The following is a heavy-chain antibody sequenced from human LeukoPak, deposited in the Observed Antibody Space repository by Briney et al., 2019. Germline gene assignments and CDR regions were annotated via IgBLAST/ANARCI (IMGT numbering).Heavy chain of an antibody. V-gene: IGHV3-21*01. J-gene: IGHJ6*03. D-gene: IGHD2-15*01. CDR2: ISSSSSYI. CDR3: ASTLPDGYYYYYYYMDV. Sequence: GGSLRLSCAASGFTFSSYSMNWVRQAPGKGLEWVSSISSSSSYIYYADSVKGRFTISRDNAKNSLYLQMNSLRAEDTAVYYCASTLPDGYYYYYYYMDVWGKGTTVTVSS. CDR1: GFTFSSYS.